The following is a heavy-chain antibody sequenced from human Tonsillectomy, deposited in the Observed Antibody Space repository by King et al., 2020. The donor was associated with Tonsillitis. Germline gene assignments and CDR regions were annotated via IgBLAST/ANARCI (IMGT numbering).Heavy chain of an antibody. Sequence: VQLVESGSELKKPGASVKVSCKASGYIFSSYAMNWVRQAPGQGLEWMGWINTNTGNPTYAQGFTGRFVFSLDTSVTTAYLQISSLKAEDTAVYYCARDSYYYVSSGYYYDYWGQGTLVTVSS. CDR3: ARDSYYYVSSGYYYDY. CDR1: GYIFSSYA. CDR2: INTNTGNP. J-gene: IGHJ4*02. V-gene: IGHV7-4-1*02. D-gene: IGHD3-22*01.